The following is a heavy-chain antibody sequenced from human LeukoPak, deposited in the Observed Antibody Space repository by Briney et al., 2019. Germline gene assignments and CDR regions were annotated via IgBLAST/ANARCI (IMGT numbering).Heavy chain of an antibody. Sequence: SVKVSCKASGGTFSSYAISRVRQATGQGLEWMGGIIPIFGTANYAQKFQGRVTITADESTSTAYMELSSLRSEDTAVYYCARDRTRNNWNYDWFDPWGQGTLVTVSS. CDR2: IIPIFGTA. D-gene: IGHD1-7*01. V-gene: IGHV1-69*01. CDR3: ARDRTRNNWNYDWFDP. CDR1: GGTFSSYA. J-gene: IGHJ5*02.